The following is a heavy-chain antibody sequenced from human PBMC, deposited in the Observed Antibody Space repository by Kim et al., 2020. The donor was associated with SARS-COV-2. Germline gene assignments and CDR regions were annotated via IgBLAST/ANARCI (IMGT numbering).Heavy chain of an antibody. CDR3: ARSIIMNY. V-gene: IGHV4-4*07. D-gene: IGHD3-22*01. J-gene: IGHJ4*02. CDR2: MYTSGST. Sequence: SETLSLTCTVSGGSISSHYWSWIRQSAGKGLEWIGRMYTSGSTNYNPSLKSRVTMSVDTSKNQFSLKLSSVTAADTAVYYCARSIIMNYWGQGTLVTVSS. CDR1: GGSISSHY.